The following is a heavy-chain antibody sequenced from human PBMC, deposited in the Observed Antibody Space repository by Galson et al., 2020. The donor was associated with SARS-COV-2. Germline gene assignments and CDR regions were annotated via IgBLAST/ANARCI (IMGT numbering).Heavy chain of an antibody. Sequence: SETLSLTCTVSGGSISSYYWSWIRQPAGKGLEWIGRIYTSGSTNYNPSLKSRVTMSVDTSKNQFSLKLSSVTAADTAVYYCAAESYDSSGYPTFWYYGMDVWGQGTTVTVSS. CDR1: GGSISSYY. V-gene: IGHV4-4*07. J-gene: IGHJ6*02. CDR2: IYTSGST. D-gene: IGHD3-22*01. CDR3: AAESYDSSGYPTFWYYGMDV.